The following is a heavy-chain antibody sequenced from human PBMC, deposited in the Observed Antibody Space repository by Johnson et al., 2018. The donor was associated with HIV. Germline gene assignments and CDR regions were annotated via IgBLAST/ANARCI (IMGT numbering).Heavy chain of an antibody. V-gene: IGHV3-66*02. D-gene: IGHD3-22*01. J-gene: IGHJ3*02. Sequence: VQVVESGGGMVRPWGSLRLSCAASGFTVSSNYMSWVRQAPGKGLEWVSVIYSGGSTYYADSVKGRFTISRDNSKNTLYLQMNSLRAEDTAVYYCARSRAAYYYDSSGYYSAFDIWGQGTMVTVSS. CDR1: GFTVSSNY. CDR3: ARSRAAYYYDSSGYYSAFDI. CDR2: IYSGGST.